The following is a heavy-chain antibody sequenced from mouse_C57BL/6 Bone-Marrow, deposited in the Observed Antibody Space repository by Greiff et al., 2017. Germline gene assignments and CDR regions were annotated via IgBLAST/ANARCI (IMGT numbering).Heavy chain of an antibody. D-gene: IGHD2-12*01. V-gene: IGHV1-82*01. CDR3: ARGNYRHAMDY. J-gene: IGHJ4*01. CDR1: GYAFSSSW. Sequence: QVQLKESGPELVKPGASVKISCKASGYAFSSSWMNWVKQRPGKGLEWIGRIYPGDGDTNYNGKFKGKATLTADKSSSTAYMQLSSLTSEDSAVYFCARGNYRHAMDYWGQGTSVTVSS. CDR2: IYPGDGDT.